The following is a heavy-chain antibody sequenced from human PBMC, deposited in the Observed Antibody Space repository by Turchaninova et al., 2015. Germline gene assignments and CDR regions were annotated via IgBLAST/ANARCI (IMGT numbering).Heavy chain of an antibody. CDR2: IYPDDADT. D-gene: IGHD1-26*01. J-gene: IGHJ4*02. Sequence: EVQLVQLGAAVKRTGESLKIPCNTSGYRFSTYWSAWVGQMPGKGREWMGIIYPDDADTRYRPSLQGKVTISVDKPISTTYLQWSSLKASDTAIYYCARTRVGATRDFDYWGQGTLVTVSS. CDR3: ARTRVGATRDFDY. CDR1: GYRFSTYW. V-gene: IGHV5-51*01.